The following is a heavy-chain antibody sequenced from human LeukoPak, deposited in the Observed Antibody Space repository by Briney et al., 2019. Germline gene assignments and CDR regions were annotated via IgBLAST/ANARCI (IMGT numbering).Heavy chain of an antibody. D-gene: IGHD2-15*01. V-gene: IGHV1-69*02. Sequence: ASVKVSCKASGLTFNTYTINWVRQAHGQGLELLGRIIPVFGIADSTQNFRGRVTISAYTAATTAYMELNNLRSEDTAVYYCALEHDCSRFPCTEFWGQGTLVTVPS. CDR3: ALEHDCSRFPCTEF. J-gene: IGHJ4*02. CDR1: GLTFNTYT. CDR2: IIPVFGIA.